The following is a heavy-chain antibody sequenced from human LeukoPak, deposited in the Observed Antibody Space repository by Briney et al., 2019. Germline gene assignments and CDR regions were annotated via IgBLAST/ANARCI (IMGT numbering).Heavy chain of an antibody. CDR3: ARLIKEGVLNWLDP. CDR1: GSRFTSQW. V-gene: IGHV5-51*01. Sequence: GESLKISCKGSGSRFTSQWIGWVRQWPGKGREWMGIIYPGESDTRYNPSFQGQVTISADKSISTTYLQWNSLKASDTAMYYCARLIKEGVLNWLDPWGQGTLVTVSS. D-gene: IGHD2-8*02. J-gene: IGHJ5*02. CDR2: IYPGESDT.